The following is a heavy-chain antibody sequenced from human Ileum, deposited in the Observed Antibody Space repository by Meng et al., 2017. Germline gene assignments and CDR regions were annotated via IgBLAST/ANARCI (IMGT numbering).Heavy chain of an antibody. Sequence: GESLKISCAVSGSTFSDLYMDWVRHAPGKGLEWVSRIRKRSDSRYTEYAASVQGRFIISRDDSKNSVYLQMNSLTTEDTAVYYCVRDYNGLGSYWGQGTLVTVSS. D-gene: IGHD3-10*01. CDR1: GSTFSDLY. J-gene: IGHJ4*02. CDR2: IRKRSDSRYT. V-gene: IGHV3-72*01. CDR3: VRDYNGLGSY.